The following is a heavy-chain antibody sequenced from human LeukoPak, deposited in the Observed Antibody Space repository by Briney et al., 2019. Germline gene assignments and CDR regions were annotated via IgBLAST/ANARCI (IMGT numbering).Heavy chain of an antibody. V-gene: IGHV4-39*02. CDR2: IYYSGTT. J-gene: IGHJ6*03. CDR3: AREEQWLALYYYYYYIDV. Sequence: SETLSLTCTVSGGSISSNNYYWGWIRQPPGKGLEWIGSIYYSGTTYYNPSLKSRVTTSVDTSKNQFSLKLSSVTAADTAVYYCAREEQWLALYYYYYYIDVWGKGTTVTVSS. D-gene: IGHD6-19*01. CDR1: GGSISSNNYY.